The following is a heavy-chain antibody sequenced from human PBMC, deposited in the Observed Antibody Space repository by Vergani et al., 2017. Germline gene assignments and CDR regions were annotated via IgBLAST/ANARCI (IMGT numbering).Heavy chain of an antibody. Sequence: EVQLVESGGGLVKPGGSLRLSCAASGFTFSSYAMSWVRQAPGKGLEWVSAISGSGGSTYYADSVKGRFTISRDNAKNSLYLQMNSLRAEVTAVYYCARGGTGYSLDYWGQGTLVTVSS. CDR1: GFTFSSYA. CDR3: ARGGTGYSLDY. J-gene: IGHJ4*02. CDR2: ISGSGGST. D-gene: IGHD3/OR15-3a*01. V-gene: IGHV3-23*04.